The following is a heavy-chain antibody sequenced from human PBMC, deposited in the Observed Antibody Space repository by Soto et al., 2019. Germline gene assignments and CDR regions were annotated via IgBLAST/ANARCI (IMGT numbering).Heavy chain of an antibody. D-gene: IGHD3-10*01. J-gene: IGHJ5*02. CDR3: ARVSGTYYNNWFDT. Sequence: SETLSLPCTVSSGYINSHSWSWIRQPPGKGLEWVGHLYNSGDTTYNPSLKSRVTLSLDASKKQFSLKMSSVTAADTAVYFCARVSGTYYNNWFDTWGQGTLVTVSS. V-gene: IGHV4-4*08. CDR2: LYNSGDT. CDR1: SGYINSHS.